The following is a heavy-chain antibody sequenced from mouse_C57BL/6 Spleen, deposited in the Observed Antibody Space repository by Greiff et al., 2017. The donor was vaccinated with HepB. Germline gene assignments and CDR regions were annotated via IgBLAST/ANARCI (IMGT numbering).Heavy chain of an antibody. V-gene: IGHV1-82*01. Sequence: QVQLQQSGPELVKPGASVKISCKASGYAFSSSWMNWVKQRPGQGLEWIGRIYPGDGDTNYNGKFKGKATLTADKSSSTAYMQLSSLTSEDSAVYFCARDSGYWFAYWGQGTLVTVSA. D-gene: IGHD3-2*02. J-gene: IGHJ3*01. CDR2: IYPGDGDT. CDR3: ARDSGYWFAY. CDR1: GYAFSSSW.